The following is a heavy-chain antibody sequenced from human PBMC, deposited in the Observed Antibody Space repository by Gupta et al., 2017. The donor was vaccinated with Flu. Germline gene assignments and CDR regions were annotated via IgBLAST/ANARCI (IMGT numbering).Heavy chain of an antibody. V-gene: IGHV4-39*01. CDR2: IYFSGTT. Sequence: GDSISSTYYWGWIRQPPGKGLEWIASIYFSGTTYYNPSLKSRVAMSVDTSTNQFSLNLSSVTAADTAVYYCASHYADFVSDWGRGTLVTVSS. J-gene: IGHJ4*02. CDR3: ASHYADFVSD. D-gene: IGHD2-2*01. CDR1: GDSISSTYY.